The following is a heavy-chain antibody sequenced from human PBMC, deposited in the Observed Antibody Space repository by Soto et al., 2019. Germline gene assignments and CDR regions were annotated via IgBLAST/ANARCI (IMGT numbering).Heavy chain of an antibody. Sequence: PGGSLRLSCAASGFTFSGYSMNWVRQAPGKGLEWVSSISSSSSYIYYADSVKGRFTISRDNAKNSLYLQMNSLRAEDTAVYYCAREKVVPAAIYGMDVWGQGTTVTVSS. V-gene: IGHV3-21*01. CDR1: GFTFSGYS. J-gene: IGHJ6*02. CDR3: AREKVVPAAIYGMDV. D-gene: IGHD2-2*01. CDR2: ISSSSSYI.